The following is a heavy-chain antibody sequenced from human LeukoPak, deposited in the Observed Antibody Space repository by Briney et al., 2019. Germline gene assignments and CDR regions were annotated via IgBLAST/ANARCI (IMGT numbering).Heavy chain of an antibody. CDR1: GGSISSYY. CDR3: ARETGYSSSWRPLYYYGMDV. D-gene: IGHD6-13*01. Sequence: SETLSVTCTVSGGSISSYYWSWIRQPPGKGLEWIGYIYYSGSTNYNPSLKSRVTISVDTSKNQFSLKLSSVTAADTAVYYCARETGYSSSWRPLYYYGMDVWGQGTTVTASS. V-gene: IGHV4-59*01. CDR2: IYYSGST. J-gene: IGHJ6*02.